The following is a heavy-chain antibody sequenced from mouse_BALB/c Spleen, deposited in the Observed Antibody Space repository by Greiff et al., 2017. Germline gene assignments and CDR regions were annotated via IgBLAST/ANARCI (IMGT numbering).Heavy chain of an antibody. CDR1: GYTFTSYW. CDR3: AGEVYDYAWFAY. D-gene: IGHD2-4*01. J-gene: IGHJ3*01. V-gene: IGHV1-7*01. Sequence: VQLQQSGAELAKPGASVKMSCKASGYTFTSYWMHWVKQRPGQGLEWIGYINPSTGYTEYNQKFKDKATLTADKSSSTAYMQLSSLTSEDSAVYYCAGEVYDYAWFAYWGQGTLVTVSA. CDR2: INPSTGYT.